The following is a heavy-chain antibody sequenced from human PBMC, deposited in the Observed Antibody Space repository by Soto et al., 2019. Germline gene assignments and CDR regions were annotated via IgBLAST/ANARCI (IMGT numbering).Heavy chain of an antibody. CDR3: AREQCSSSSCYFDY. D-gene: IGHD2-2*01. CDR1: GGSINSDGYY. J-gene: IGHJ4*02. V-gene: IGHV4-31*03. CDR2: GYYRGST. Sequence: QVQLQESGPGLVKPSQTLSLTCTVSGGSINSDGYYCTWIRQHPGKGLEWIGYGYYRGSTSYNPSLKSRVTISVDTSKNQCSLKLSSVTAADTAVYYCAREQCSSSSCYFDYWGQGTLVTVSS.